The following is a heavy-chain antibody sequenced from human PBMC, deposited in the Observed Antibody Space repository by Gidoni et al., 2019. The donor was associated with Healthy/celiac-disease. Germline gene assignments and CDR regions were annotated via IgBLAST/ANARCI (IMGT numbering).Heavy chain of an antibody. J-gene: IGHJ6*02. CDR1: GYSISSGSY. CDR2: IYHSGST. CDR3: ARAKGYYDSSGYKYGMDV. V-gene: IGHV4-38-2*02. D-gene: IGHD3-22*01. Sequence: QVQLQESGPGLVKPSETLSLTGTVSGYSISSGSYWGWIRQPPGKGLEWIGSIYHSGSTYYNPSLKSRVTISVETSKNQFSLKLSSVTAADTAVYYCARAKGYYDSSGYKYGMDVWGQGTTVTVSS.